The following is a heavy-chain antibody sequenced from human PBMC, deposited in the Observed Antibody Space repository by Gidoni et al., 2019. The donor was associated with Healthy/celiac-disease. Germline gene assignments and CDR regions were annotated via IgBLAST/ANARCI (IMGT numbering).Heavy chain of an antibody. D-gene: IGHD6-13*01. CDR1: GFTFSSYG. CDR3: ARGLIAAAGIGAFDI. CDR2: IWYDGSNK. Sequence: QVQLVESGGGVVQPGRSLRLSCAASGFTFSSYGMHWVRQAPGKGLEWVAVIWYDGSNKYYADSVKGRFTISRDNSKNTLYLQMNSLRAEDTAVYYCARGLIAAAGIGAFDIWGQGTMVTVSS. V-gene: IGHV3-33*01. J-gene: IGHJ3*02.